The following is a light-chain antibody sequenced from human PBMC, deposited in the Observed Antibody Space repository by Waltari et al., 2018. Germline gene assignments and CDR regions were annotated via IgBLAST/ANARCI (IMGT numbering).Light chain of an antibody. CDR3: QSYDTSDVV. CDR1: SGSIASNY. V-gene: IGLV6-57*02. CDR2: ENN. J-gene: IGLJ2*01. Sequence: NFVLTQPHSVSESPGKTVTISCTGSSGSIASNYVQWYQQLPGSAPTTVIYENNQRPSVVPGRFSGSIDSSSNSASLTISGLKTEDEADYYCQSYDTSDVVFGGGTKLTVL.